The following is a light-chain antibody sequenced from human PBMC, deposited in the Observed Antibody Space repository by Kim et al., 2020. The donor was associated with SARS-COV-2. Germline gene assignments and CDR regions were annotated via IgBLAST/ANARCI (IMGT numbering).Light chain of an antibody. CDR3: ASYSVTTSWM. Sequence: QSALTQPASVSGSPGQSITISCSGSSSDIGGYNYVSWYQQYPGKAPKLIMYDVSFRPSGISDRFSGSKSGNTASLTISGLQAEDEADFYCASYSVTTSWMFGGGTQLTVL. CDR1: SSDIGGYNY. J-gene: IGLJ3*02. CDR2: DVS. V-gene: IGLV2-14*03.